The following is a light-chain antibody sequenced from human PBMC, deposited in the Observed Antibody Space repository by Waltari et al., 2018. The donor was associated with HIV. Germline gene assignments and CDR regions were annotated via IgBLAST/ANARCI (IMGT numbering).Light chain of an antibody. CDR3: CSYTGSNPFLL. CDR2: EVS. CDR1: SSNVGSYNL. V-gene: IGLV2-23*02. J-gene: IGLJ2*01. Sequence: QSALTQPASVSGSPGQSITISCTGTSSNVGSYNLFSWYQQHPGRAPKVMIYEVSKRPSGVSNRFSGSKSGNTAFLTISGLQAEDEADYYCCSYTGSNPFLLFGGGTKLTVL.